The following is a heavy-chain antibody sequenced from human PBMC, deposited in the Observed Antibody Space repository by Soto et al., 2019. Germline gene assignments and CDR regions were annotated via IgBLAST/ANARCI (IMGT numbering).Heavy chain of an antibody. CDR3: ARGRYGDY. D-gene: IGHD1-1*01. J-gene: IGHJ4*02. Sequence: QVHLVQSGAEVKKPGASVKVSCKASGYTFTSYGITWVRQAPGQGLEWMGWISAHNGNTDYAQKLQGRVIVPRDTSTRPAYMELRSLISDDTAVYYCARGRYGDYWGQGALVTVSS. CDR1: GYTFTSYG. V-gene: IGHV1-18*01. CDR2: ISAHNGNT.